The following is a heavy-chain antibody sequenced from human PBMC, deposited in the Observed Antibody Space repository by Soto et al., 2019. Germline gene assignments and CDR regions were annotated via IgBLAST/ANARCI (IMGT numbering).Heavy chain of an antibody. CDR1: GFTFSSHW. CDR3: VRDTGAYDVDY. J-gene: IGHJ4*02. Sequence: EVQLVESGGGLVQPGGSLRLSCAVSGFTFSSHWMHWVRRTPGTGLACVARIKSDGTYRDYGDFVKGRFTISRDNAKNTLYLQMNNLRVEDTAVYYCVRDTGAYDVDYWGQGTLVTVSS. CDR2: IKSDGTYR. D-gene: IGHD3-22*01. V-gene: IGHV3-74*01.